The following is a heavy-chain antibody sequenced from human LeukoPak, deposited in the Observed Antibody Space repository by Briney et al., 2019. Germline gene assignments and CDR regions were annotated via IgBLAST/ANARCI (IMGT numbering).Heavy chain of an antibody. CDR2: ISSSSSTI. Sequence: GGSLRLSCAASGFTFSSYSMNWVRQAPGKGLEWVSYISSSSSTIYYADSVRGRFTISRDNSRNTVYLQMNSLRAEDTAVYYCAKDDRWLQFCCWGQGTLVTVSA. D-gene: IGHD5-24*01. V-gene: IGHV3-48*01. CDR3: AKDDRWLQFCC. CDR1: GFTFSSYS. J-gene: IGHJ4*02.